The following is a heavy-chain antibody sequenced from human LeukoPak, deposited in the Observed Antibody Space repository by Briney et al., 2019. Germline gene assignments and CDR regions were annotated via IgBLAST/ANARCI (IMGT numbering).Heavy chain of an antibody. D-gene: IGHD6-19*01. V-gene: IGHV4-59*01. CDR1: GGSISSYY. Sequence: SETLSLTCTVSGGSISSYYWSWIRQPPGKGLEWIGYTHYSGSTKYNPSLKSRVTISVDTSKNQFSLKLSSVTAADTAVYYCARRNVGYRSGQLDYWGQGTLVTVSS. CDR2: THYSGST. CDR3: ARRNVGYRSGQLDY. J-gene: IGHJ4*02.